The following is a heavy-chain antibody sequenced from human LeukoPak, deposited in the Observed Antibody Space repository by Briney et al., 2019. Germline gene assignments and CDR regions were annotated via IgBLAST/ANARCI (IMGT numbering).Heavy chain of an antibody. CDR3: ARHKQTLKWPDFDY. V-gene: IGHV4-39*01. CDR1: GGSISSSSYY. CDR2: IYYSGST. J-gene: IGHJ4*02. Sequence: SETLSLTCTVSGGSISSSSYYWGWIRQPPGKGLEWIGSIYYSGSTYYNPSLKSRVTISVDTSKNQFSLKLSSVTAADTAVHYCARHKQTLKWPDFDYWGQATLVTVSS. D-gene: IGHD2-15*01.